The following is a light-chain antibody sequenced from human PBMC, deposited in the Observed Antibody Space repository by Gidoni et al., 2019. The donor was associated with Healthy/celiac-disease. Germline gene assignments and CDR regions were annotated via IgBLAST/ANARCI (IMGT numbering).Light chain of an antibody. CDR3: QQYDNLPRT. V-gene: IGKV1-33*01. Sequence: DFQMTESPSSLSASVGDRVTITCQASQDISNDLNWYQQKPGKAPKLLIYDASNLETGVPSRFSGSGSGTDFTFTISSLQPEDIATYYCQQYDNLPRTFGGGTKVEIK. J-gene: IGKJ4*01. CDR1: QDISND. CDR2: DAS.